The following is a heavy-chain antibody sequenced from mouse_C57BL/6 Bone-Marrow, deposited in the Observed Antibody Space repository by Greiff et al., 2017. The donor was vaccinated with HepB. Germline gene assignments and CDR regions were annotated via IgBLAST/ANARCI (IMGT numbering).Heavy chain of an antibody. CDR1: GYTFTGYW. J-gene: IGHJ3*01. CDR2: ILPGSSST. Sequence: VQLQQSGAELMKPGASVKLSCKATGYTFTGYWIEWVKQRPGHGLEWIGEILPGSSSTNYNEKFKGKATFTADTSSNTAYMQLSSLTTEDSAIYYCARENYEAWFAYWGQGTLVTVSA. D-gene: IGHD1-1*01. V-gene: IGHV1-9*01. CDR3: ARENYEAWFAY.